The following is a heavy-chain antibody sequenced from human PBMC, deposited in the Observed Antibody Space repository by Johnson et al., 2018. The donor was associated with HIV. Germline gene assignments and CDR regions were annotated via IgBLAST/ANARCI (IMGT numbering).Heavy chain of an antibody. J-gene: IGHJ3*02. CDR2: ISGSGGST. V-gene: IGHV3-23*04. CDR3: ARDGTETGPDDAFDI. Sequence: VQLVESGGGLVQPGGSLRLSCAASGFTFSSYAMSWVRQAPGKGLEWVSAISGSGGSTYSADSVQDRFTISRDISKNTIYLQMNSLRAEDTAMYYCARDGTETGPDDAFDIWGQGTMVTVSS. CDR1: GFTFSSYA. D-gene: IGHD1-1*01.